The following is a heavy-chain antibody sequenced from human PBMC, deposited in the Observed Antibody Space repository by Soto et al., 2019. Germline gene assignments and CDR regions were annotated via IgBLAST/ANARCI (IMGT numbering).Heavy chain of an antibody. CDR1: GFTFSSYA. V-gene: IGHV3-23*01. J-gene: IGHJ6*03. CDR3: AKSPLKLDTGDWSDYYYDYMDV. D-gene: IGHD2-21*01. Sequence: EVQLLESGGGLVQPGGSLRLSCAASGFTFSSYAMSWVRQAPGKGLEWVSAISGSGGSTYYADSVKGRFTISRDNSKNTLYLQMNSLRAEDTAVYYCAKSPLKLDTGDWSDYYYDYMDVWGKGTTVTVSS. CDR2: ISGSGGST.